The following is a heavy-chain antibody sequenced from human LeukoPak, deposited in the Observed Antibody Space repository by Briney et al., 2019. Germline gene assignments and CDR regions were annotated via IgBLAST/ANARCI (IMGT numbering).Heavy chain of an antibody. D-gene: IGHD1-26*01. J-gene: IGHJ5*02. Sequence: GGSLRLSCAASGFTFSSYAMHWVRQAPGKGLEWVAVISYDGSNKYYADSVKGRFTISRDNSKNTLYLQMNSLRAEDTAVYYCARYLLRRKSGLWFDPWGQGTLVTVSS. CDR1: GFTFSSYA. V-gene: IGHV3-30*04. CDR3: ARYLLRRKSGLWFDP. CDR2: ISYDGSNK.